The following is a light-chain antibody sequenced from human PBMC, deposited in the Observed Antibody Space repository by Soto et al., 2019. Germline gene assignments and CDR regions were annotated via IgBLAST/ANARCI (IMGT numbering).Light chain of an antibody. Sequence: QSALTQPASVSGSPGQSITISCTGTSSDVGGYNYVSWYQQHPGNAPKLMIYEVSNRPSGVSNRFSGSKSGNTASLTISGLQAEDEADYYCSSCTSSTTSYVFGTGTKLTVL. CDR3: SSCTSSTTSYV. J-gene: IGLJ1*01. CDR2: EVS. V-gene: IGLV2-14*01. CDR1: SSDVGGYNY.